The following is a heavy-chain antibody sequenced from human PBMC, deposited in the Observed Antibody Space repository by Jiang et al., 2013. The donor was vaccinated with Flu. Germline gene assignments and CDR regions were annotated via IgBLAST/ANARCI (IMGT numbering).Heavy chain of an antibody. CDR3: ARGRGGGSLGAGMVDY. CDR2: LSYSGNS. J-gene: IGHJ4*02. Sequence: GSGLVKPSETLSLTCSVSGGSISGDYWSWIRQPPGKGLEWIGYLSYSGNSHNNPSLRSRVTISGDTTKNQFSLKLTSMMAADTAVYYCARGRGGGSLGAGMVDYWGQGTLVTVSS. CDR1: GGSISGDY. D-gene: IGHD3-10*01. V-gene: IGHV4-59*01.